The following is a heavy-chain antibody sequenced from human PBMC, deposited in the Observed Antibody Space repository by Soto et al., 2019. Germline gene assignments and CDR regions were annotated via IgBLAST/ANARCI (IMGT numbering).Heavy chain of an antibody. Sequence: EVQLVESGGGLVKPGGSLRLSCAASGFTFSSYSMNWVRQAPGKGLEWVSSISSSSSYIYYADSVKGRFTISRDNAKNSLYLQMNSPRAEDTAVYYCAREVTHYDFWSGYYNKTTYYYYYYMDVWGKGTTVTVSS. CDR1: GFTFSSYS. V-gene: IGHV3-21*01. J-gene: IGHJ6*03. CDR2: ISSSSSYI. CDR3: AREVTHYDFWSGYYNKTTYYYYYYMDV. D-gene: IGHD3-3*01.